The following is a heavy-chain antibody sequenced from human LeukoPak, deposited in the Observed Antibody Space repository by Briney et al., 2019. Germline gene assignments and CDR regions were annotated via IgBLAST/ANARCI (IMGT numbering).Heavy chain of an antibody. CDR1: GGSISSYY. V-gene: IGHV4-59*08. Sequence: SETLSLTCTVSGGSISSYYWSWIRQPPGKGLEWIGYILYTGSTNYNPSLKSRVTISVDTSKNQFSLKLSSVTAADTAMYYCARHASGYTYFDYWGHGTLATVSS. CDR2: ILYTGST. CDR3: ARHASGYTYFDY. D-gene: IGHD5-12*01. J-gene: IGHJ4*01.